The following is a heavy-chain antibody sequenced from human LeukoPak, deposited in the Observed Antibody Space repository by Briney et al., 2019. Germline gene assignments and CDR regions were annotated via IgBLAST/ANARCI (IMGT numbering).Heavy chain of an antibody. CDR3: ATQQGGYPAY. J-gene: IGHJ4*02. CDR1: GFTFSSYW. Sequence: SGGSLRLSCAASGFTFSSYWMSWVRQAPGKGLVWVSRITNDGSSTTYADSVKGRFTISRDNAKNMLYLQVNSLRAEDTAVYYCATQQGGYPAYWGQGTLVTVSS. V-gene: IGHV3-74*01. D-gene: IGHD6-13*01. CDR2: ITNDGSST.